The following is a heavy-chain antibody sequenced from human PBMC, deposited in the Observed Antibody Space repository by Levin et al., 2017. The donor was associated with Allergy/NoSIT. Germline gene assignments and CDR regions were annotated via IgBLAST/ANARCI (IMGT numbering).Heavy chain of an antibody. J-gene: IGHJ4*02. V-gene: IGHV1-69*13. Sequence: GASVKVSCKASGGTFSSYAISWVRQAPGQGLEWMGGIIPIFGTANYAQKFQGRVTITADESTSTAYMELSSLRSEDTAVYYCARDLDVRYCSGGSCSFQFDYWGQGTLVTVSS. D-gene: IGHD2-15*01. CDR3: ARDLDVRYCSGGSCSFQFDY. CDR2: IIPIFGTA. CDR1: GGTFSSYA.